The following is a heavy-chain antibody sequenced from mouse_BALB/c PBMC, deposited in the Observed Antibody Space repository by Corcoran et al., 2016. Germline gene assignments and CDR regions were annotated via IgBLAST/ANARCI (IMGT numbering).Heavy chain of an antibody. V-gene: IGHV9-1*02. D-gene: IGHD1-1*01. CDR1: GYTFPNCG. CDR3: ARGYGSRGAWLAY. CDR2: INTYTGEP. J-gene: IGHJ3*01. Sequence: QIQLVQSGPELKKPGETVKISCMASGYTFPNCGMTWVKQASGKGLKWSGWINTYTGEPTYADDFKGRFAFSLDTSASTAYLHINSLKNEDMATYFCARGYGSRGAWLAYWGQGTLVTVS.